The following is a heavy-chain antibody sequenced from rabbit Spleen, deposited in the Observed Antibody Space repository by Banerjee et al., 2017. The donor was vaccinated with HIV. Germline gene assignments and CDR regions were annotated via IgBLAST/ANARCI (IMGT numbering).Heavy chain of an antibody. Sequence: QSLQESGGGLFQPGGSLALTCTASGFDFSSSYYIWWVRQAPGKGLEWIACTDNGGSGTWYASWAKGRFTISKTSSTTVTLQMTSLTAADTATYFCARDSGSINGGASHLWGPGTLVTVS. CDR1: GFDFSSSYY. CDR3: ARDSGSINGGASHL. D-gene: IGHD4-2*01. V-gene: IGHV1S40*01. J-gene: IGHJ6*01. CDR2: TDNGGSGT.